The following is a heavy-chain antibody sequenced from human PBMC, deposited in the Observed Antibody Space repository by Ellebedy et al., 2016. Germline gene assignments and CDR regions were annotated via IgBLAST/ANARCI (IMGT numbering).Heavy chain of an antibody. D-gene: IGHD6-13*01. J-gene: IGHJ5*02. Sequence: SETLSLTCTVSGGSITSGGYYWSWIRHLPGKGLEWIGYMYDSESTYYNPSLQSRVSMSLGPSSSQFSLKLTSVIAADTAVYYCARGLRGKQLVAATWFDPWGPGTLVTVSS. CDR2: MYDSEST. V-gene: IGHV4-31*03. CDR1: GGSITSGGYY. CDR3: ARGLRGKQLVAATWFDP.